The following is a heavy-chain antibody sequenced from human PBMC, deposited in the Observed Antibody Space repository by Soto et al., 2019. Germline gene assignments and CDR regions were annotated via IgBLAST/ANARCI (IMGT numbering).Heavy chain of an antibody. CDR3: ARVERGTATTVVDAFDI. D-gene: IGHD1-1*01. CDR1: GGSVSSRSNYY. J-gene: IGHJ3*02. V-gene: IGHV4-34*01. CDR2: MSHSGGT. Sequence: QVQLQQWGAGLLKPSETLSLTCAVYGGSVSSRSNYYWSWIRQPPGKGLEWIGEMSHSGGTHFNPSLKSRVPISVDTTKRQFSLKMRSVTAADTALYYCARVERGTATTVVDAFDIWGPGTMVTVSS.